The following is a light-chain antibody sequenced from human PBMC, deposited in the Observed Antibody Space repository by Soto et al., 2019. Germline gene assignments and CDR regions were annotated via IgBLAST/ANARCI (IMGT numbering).Light chain of an antibody. J-gene: IGKJ1*01. V-gene: IGKV3-15*01. CDR3: QQSNNWPWT. CDR1: QSVSSK. CDR2: DAS. Sequence: EILMTQSPATLSVSPGERDTLSCRSSQSVSSKLAWYQQKPGQAPRLLIYDASTRATGIPARFSGSGSGTEFTLTISSLQSEDFAFYYCQQSNNWPWTFGQGTNVEIK.